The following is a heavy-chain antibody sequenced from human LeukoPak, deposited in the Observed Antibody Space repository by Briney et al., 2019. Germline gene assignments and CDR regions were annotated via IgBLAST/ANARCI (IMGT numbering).Heavy chain of an antibody. D-gene: IGHD5-18*01. J-gene: IGHJ4*02. V-gene: IGHV3-30*04. Sequence: GGSLRLSCAASGFTFSSYAMHWVRQAPGKGLEWVAVISYDGSNKYYADSVKGRFTISRDNSKNTLYLQMNSLRAEDTAVYYCARGPDDGWYSYGFDYWGQGTLVTVS. CDR2: ISYDGSNK. CDR1: GFTFSSYA. CDR3: ARGPDDGWYSYGFDY.